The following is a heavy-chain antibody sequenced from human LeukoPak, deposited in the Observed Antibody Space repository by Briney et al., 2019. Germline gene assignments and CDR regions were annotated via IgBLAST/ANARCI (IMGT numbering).Heavy chain of an antibody. J-gene: IGHJ4*02. CDR3: AKMHRAYYDILTGYPY. CDR1: GFTVSSNY. V-gene: IGHV3-66*01. Sequence: GGSLRLSCAASGFTVSSNYMSWVRQAPGKGLEWVSVIYSGGSTYYADSVKGRFTISRDNSKNTLYLQMNSLRAEDTAVYYCAKMHRAYYDILTGYPYWGQGTLVTVSS. CDR2: IYSGGST. D-gene: IGHD3-9*01.